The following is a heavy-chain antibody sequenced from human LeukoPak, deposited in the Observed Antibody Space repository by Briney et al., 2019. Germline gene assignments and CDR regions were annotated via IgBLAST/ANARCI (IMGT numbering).Heavy chain of an antibody. Sequence: PGGSLRLSCAASGFTFSDYYMSWIRQAPGKGLEWVSYISSSGSTIYYADSVKGRFTISRDNAKNSLYLQMNSLRAEDTAVYYCARDYDAGSGWFEGGYDFLTGYPSGLFPDYWGQGTLVTVSS. D-gene: IGHD3-9*01. CDR2: ISSSGSTI. CDR3: ARDYDAGSGWFEGGYDFLTGYPSGLFPDY. CDR1: GFTFSDYY. J-gene: IGHJ4*02. V-gene: IGHV3-11*01.